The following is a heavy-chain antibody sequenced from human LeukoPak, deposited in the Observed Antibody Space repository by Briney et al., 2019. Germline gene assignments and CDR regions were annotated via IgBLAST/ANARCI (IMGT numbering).Heavy chain of an antibody. D-gene: IGHD2-2*01. Sequence: GGSLRLSCVTSGFTFSDYWMAWVRQAPGKGLEWVGNIKQDGSETFYVDSVEGRFTFSRDNAKKSVYLQMNSLRAEDTAVYYCVSQLDGTLKYWGQGTVVTVSS. CDR1: GFTFSDYW. J-gene: IGHJ4*02. CDR3: VSQLDGTLKY. CDR2: IKQDGSET. V-gene: IGHV3-7*02.